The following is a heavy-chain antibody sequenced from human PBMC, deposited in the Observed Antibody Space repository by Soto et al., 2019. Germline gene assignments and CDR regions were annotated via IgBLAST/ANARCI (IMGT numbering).Heavy chain of an antibody. V-gene: IGHV1-69*06. J-gene: IGHJ5*02. CDR3: ASGEHNWFDP. D-gene: IGHD1-26*01. CDR2: IIPIFGTA. CDR1: GGTFSSYV. Sequence: QVQLVHSGAEVKKPGASVKVSCKASGGTFSSYVVRWVRQAPGQGLEWVGGIIPIFGTAHYAQKFQGRVTIPADKSTSTVYMELSSLRSDDTAVYYCASGEHNWFDPWGQGTLVTVSS.